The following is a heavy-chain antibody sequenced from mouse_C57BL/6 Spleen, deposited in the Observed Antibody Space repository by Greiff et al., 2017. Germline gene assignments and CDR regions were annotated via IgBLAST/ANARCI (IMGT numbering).Heavy chain of an antibody. CDR1: GYTFTSYW. D-gene: IGHD1-1*01. Sequence: QVQLKQPGAELVMPGASVKLSCKASGYTFTSYWMHWVKQRPGQGLEWIGEIDPSDSYTNYNQKFKGKSTLTVDKSSSTAYMQLSSLTSEDSAVYYCARRGTTVVAKDWYFDVWGTGTTVTVSS. J-gene: IGHJ1*03. V-gene: IGHV1-69*01. CDR2: IDPSDSYT. CDR3: ARRGTTVVAKDWYFDV.